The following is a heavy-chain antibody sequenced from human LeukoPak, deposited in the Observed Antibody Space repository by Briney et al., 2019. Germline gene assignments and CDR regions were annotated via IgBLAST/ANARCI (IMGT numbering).Heavy chain of an antibody. CDR2: IHPSTGNP. V-gene: IGHV7-4-1*02. J-gene: IGHJ4*02. Sequence: ASVKVSCKASGYTFTNYAMNWVRQAPGQGLEWMGWIHPSTGNPTYAQGFTGRSVFSLDTSVSTTYLQISSLKAEDTAVYYCARAFQSLGGLSLPDYWGQGTLVTVSS. D-gene: IGHD3-16*02. CDR1: GYTFTNYA. CDR3: ARAFQSLGGLSLPDY.